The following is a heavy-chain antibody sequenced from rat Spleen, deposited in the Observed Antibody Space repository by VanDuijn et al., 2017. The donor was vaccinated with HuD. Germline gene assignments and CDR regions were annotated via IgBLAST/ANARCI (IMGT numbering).Heavy chain of an antibody. J-gene: IGHJ2*01. CDR2: IWTGGST. D-gene: IGHD1-11*01. Sequence: QVQLKESGPGLVQPSQTLSLTCTVSGFSLTSYNVHWVRQSTGKGLEWMGVIWTGGSTAYYSSFKSRLSVSRDISKSQDFLKMNSQQTEDIATYYCAGDEGDYFDYWGQGVMVTVSS. CDR3: AGDEGDYFDY. CDR1: GFSLTSYN. V-gene: IGHV2-30*01.